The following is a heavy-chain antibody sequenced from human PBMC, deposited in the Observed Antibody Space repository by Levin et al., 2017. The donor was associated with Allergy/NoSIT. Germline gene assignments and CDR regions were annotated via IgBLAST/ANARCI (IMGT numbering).Heavy chain of an antibody. J-gene: IGHJ4*02. Sequence: QPGGSLRLSCAASGFTFSSYAMSWVRQAPGKGLEWVSAIYASADSIYYSDSVKGRFTISKDSSKNTLYLHMNSLRADDTAVYYCARSSRGYGTFDYWGQGTLVTVSS. CDR2: IYASADSI. D-gene: IGHD5-12*01. V-gene: IGHV3-23*01. CDR3: ARSSRGYGTFDY. CDR1: GFTFSSYA.